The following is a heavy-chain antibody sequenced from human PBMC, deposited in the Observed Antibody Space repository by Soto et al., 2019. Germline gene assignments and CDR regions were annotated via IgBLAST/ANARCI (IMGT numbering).Heavy chain of an antibody. D-gene: IGHD3-3*01. Sequence: ASVKVSCKASGYTFTVYYMHWVRQAPGQGLEWMGWINPKSGGTMYPQKFQGRVTMTRNTSISTAYMELSSLRSEDTAVYYCARGTSAGISFWSGYYLSWGQGTMVTVSS. CDR2: INPKSGGT. V-gene: IGHV1-2*02. J-gene: IGHJ3*01. CDR1: GYTFTVYY. CDR3: ARGTSAGISFWSGYYLS.